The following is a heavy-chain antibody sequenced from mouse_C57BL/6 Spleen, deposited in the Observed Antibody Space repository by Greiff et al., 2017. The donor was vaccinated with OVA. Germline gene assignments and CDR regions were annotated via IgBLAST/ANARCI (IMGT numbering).Heavy chain of an antibody. V-gene: IGHV7-3*01. Sequence: EVMLVESGGGLVQPGGSLSLSCAASGFTFTDYYMSWVRQPPGKALEWLGFIRNKANGYTTEYSASVKGRFTISRDNSQSILYLQMNALRAEDSATYYCARYLRQLRGYFDVWGTGTTVTVSS. CDR2: IRNKANGYTT. D-gene: IGHD3-2*02. CDR1: GFTFTDYY. CDR3: ARYLRQLRGYFDV. J-gene: IGHJ1*03.